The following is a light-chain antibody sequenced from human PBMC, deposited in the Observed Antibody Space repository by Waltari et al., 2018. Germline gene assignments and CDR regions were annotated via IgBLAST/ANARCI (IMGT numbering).Light chain of an antibody. J-gene: IGLJ1*01. V-gene: IGLV2-8*01. CDR1: SSAVGSSNY. CDR2: EVT. CDR3: NSFAVGSKFV. Sequence: QSALTQPPSASGSPGQSVTISCTGTSSAVGSSNYVSWYQQHPGKAPKLRIYEVTKRPSGVPDRFSGSKSGNTASLTVSGLQVEDEADYYCNSFAVGSKFVFGTGTKVTVL.